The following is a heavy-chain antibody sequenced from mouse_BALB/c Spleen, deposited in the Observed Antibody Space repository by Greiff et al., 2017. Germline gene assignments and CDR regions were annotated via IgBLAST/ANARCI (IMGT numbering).Heavy chain of an antibody. Sequence: EVKVEESGGGLVQPGGSMKLSCVASGFTFSNYWMNWVRQSPEKGLEWVAEIRLKSNNYATHYAESVKGRFTISRDDSKSSVYLQMNNLRAEDTGIYYCTRHNWEGVYFDYWGQGTTLTVSS. J-gene: IGHJ2*01. CDR1: GFTFSNYW. CDR2: IRLKSNNYAT. D-gene: IGHD4-1*01. CDR3: TRHNWEGVYFDY. V-gene: IGHV6-6*02.